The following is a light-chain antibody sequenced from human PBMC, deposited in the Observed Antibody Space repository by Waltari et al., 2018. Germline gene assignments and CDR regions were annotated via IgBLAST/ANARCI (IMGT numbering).Light chain of an antibody. Sequence: ETVLTQSPGTLSLSPGERATLSCRASQSVASRHLAWYQQKPGQAPRLLIYDASSRATGIPDRFSGSGSGTDFTLTISSLQAEDLAVYYCQQYYTTPCTFGQGTRLEIK. CDR3: QQYYTTPCT. CDR1: QSVASRH. CDR2: DAS. J-gene: IGKJ2*02. V-gene: IGKV3-20*01.